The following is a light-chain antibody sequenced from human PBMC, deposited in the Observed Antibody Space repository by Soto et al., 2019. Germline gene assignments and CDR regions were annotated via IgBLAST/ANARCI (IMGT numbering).Light chain of an antibody. V-gene: IGLV2-14*01. Sequence: QSALAQPASVSGSPGQSITISCTGTSSDVGGYNYVSWYQQHPGKAPKLMIYEVSNRPSGVSNRFSGSKSGNTASLTISGLQAEDGADYYCTSYTSSTALVFATGTKVTVL. CDR1: SSDVGGYNY. CDR3: TSYTSSTALV. CDR2: EVS. J-gene: IGLJ1*01.